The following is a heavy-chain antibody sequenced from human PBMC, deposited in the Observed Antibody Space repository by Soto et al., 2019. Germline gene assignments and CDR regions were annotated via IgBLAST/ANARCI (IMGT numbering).Heavy chain of an antibody. J-gene: IGHJ4*02. CDR2: TYYTGST. CDR3: VSGPGTTADY. CDR1: GGSISSTRYY. V-gene: IGHV4-39*01. Sequence: TSETLSLTCTVFGGSISSTRYYWGWIRQPPGKGLEWIGTTYYTGSTYYNPSLKSRVTISVDMSKNQFSLKVRSVTAADTAVYYCVSGPGTTADYWGQGTLVTVSS. D-gene: IGHD1-1*01.